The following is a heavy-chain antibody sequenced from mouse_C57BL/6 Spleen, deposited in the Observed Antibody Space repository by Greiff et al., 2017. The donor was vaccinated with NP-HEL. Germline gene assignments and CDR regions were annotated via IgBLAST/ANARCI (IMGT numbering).Heavy chain of an antibody. CDR1: GFTFSDYY. V-gene: IGHV5-16*01. J-gene: IGHJ2*01. D-gene: IGHD4-1*01. Sequence: EVKLVESEGGLVQPGSSMKLSCTASGFTFSDYYMAWVRQVPEKGLEWVANINYDGSSTYYLDSLKSRFIISRDNAKNMLYLQMSSLKSEDTATYYCAREGGTRYFDYWGQGTTLTVSS. CDR2: INYDGSST. CDR3: AREGGTRYFDY.